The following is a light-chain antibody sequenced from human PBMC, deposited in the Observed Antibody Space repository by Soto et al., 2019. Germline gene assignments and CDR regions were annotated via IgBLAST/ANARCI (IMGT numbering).Light chain of an antibody. CDR2: DAS. Sequence: DIQMTQSPSSLSASEGDRVTITCQSSHDVSRNLNWFQQKPGEAPQLLIYDASNLERGVPSRFSGSWSGTDFTLTISSLQPEDVATHYCQQYNSMLSFGGGTEVEIK. CDR3: QQYNSMLS. J-gene: IGKJ4*01. CDR1: HDVSRN. V-gene: IGKV1-33*01.